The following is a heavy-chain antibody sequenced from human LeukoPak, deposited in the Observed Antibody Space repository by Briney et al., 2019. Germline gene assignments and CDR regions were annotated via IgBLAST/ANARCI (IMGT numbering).Heavy chain of an antibody. CDR1: EFTFTNFW. CDR3: ARDSASCRGCAFDI. J-gene: IGHJ3*02. V-gene: IGHV3-7*01. D-gene: IGHD2-2*01. CDR2: TNRDGSEK. Sequence: LSGGSLRLSCAASEFTFTNFWMSWVRQAPGKGLERVANTNRDGSEKYYVDSVKGRVTISRDNAMNFLYLQLNSLRVDDAAVYYCARDSASCRGCAFDIWGQGTVVTVSS.